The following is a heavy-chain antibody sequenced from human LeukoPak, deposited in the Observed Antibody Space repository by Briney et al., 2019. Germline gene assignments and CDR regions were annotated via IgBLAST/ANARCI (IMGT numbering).Heavy chain of an antibody. CDR2: INTGNGNT. Sequence: ASVNVSCKASGYTFTSYAMHWVRQAPGQRLECMGRINTGNGNTKYSQKFQGRVTITRDTSASTAYMDLSSLRSEDTAVYYCARNTETAIPLPYYFDYWGQGTLVTVSS. CDR1: GYTFTSYA. V-gene: IGHV1-3*04. D-gene: IGHD2-21*02. J-gene: IGHJ4*02. CDR3: ARNTETAIPLPYYFDY.